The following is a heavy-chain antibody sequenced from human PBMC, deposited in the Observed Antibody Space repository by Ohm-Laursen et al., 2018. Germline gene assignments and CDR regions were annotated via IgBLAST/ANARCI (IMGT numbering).Heavy chain of an antibody. CDR3: ARDSSGSFYYYYGMDV. V-gene: IGHV3-11*04. D-gene: IGHD3-22*01. J-gene: IGHJ6*02. CDR1: GFTFSDYY. CDR2: ISSSGSTI. Sequence: SLRLSCSASGFTFSDYYMSWIRQAPGKGLEWVSYISSSGSTIYYADSVKGRFTISRDNAKNSLYLQMNSLRAEDTAVYYCARDSSGSFYYYYGMDVWGQGTTVTASS.